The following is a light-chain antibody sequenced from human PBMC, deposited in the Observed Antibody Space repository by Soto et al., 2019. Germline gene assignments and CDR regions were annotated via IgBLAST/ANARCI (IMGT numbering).Light chain of an antibody. CDR1: RDISTW. V-gene: IGKV1-12*01. J-gene: IGKJ1*01. Sequence: DIQMTPSRSSVSASVLYEVIITFRSSRDISTWLAWYQQKPGKAPTLLIYAGYNLQTGVPSRFSGSGSGADFSLTINNLQPEDFATYYCQKASDYPLNFGLGTKVAIK. CDR2: AGY. CDR3: QKASDYPLN.